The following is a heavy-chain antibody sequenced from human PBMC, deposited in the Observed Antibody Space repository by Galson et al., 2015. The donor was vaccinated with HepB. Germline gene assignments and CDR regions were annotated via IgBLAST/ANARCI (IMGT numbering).Heavy chain of an antibody. CDR3: ARVDASIFGVALDY. CDR1: ADTVSVYY. Sequence: SVKVSCKASADTVSVYYVHWVRQAPGQGLEWMGWINPHSGGPKYAQNFQGRVTMTRDTSITTVYMELNSLTFDDTAVYYCARVDASIFGVALDYWGQGTLVTVSS. CDR2: INPHSGGP. D-gene: IGHD3-3*01. J-gene: IGHJ4*02. V-gene: IGHV1-2*02.